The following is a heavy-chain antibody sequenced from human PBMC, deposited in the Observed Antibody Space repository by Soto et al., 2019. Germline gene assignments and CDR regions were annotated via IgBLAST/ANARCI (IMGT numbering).Heavy chain of an antibody. CDR3: TRAQRLTGRIPFDY. J-gene: IGHJ4*02. Sequence: GGSLRLSCAASGFSFSKAWMSWVRQAPGKGLEWVGRIKSKSDGGTINYAAPVKGRFTISRDDSKSIAYLQMNSLKTEDTAVYYCTRAQRLTGRIPFDYWGQGTLVTVSS. CDR1: GFSFSKAW. V-gene: IGHV3-15*01. CDR2: IKSKSDGGTI. D-gene: IGHD1-1*01.